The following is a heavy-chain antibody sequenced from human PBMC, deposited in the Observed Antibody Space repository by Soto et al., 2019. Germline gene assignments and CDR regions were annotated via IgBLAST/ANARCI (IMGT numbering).Heavy chain of an antibody. D-gene: IGHD2-2*01. CDR2: ISSSSSYI. J-gene: IGHJ4*02. CDR3: ARDRMPSDY. V-gene: IGHV3-21*01. Sequence: EVQLVESGGGLVKPGGSLRLSCAASGFTFSSYSMNWVRQAPGKGLEWVSSISSSSSYIYYADSVKGRFTISRDNAKNSLYLQMNSLRAEDTAEYYCARDRMPSDYWGQGTLVTVSS. CDR1: GFTFSSYS.